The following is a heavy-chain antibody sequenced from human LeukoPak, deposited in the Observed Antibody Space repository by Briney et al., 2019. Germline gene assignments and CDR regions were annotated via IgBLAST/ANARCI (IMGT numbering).Heavy chain of an antibody. CDR3: ARSTTNYYGMDV. V-gene: IGHV4-59*01. CDR2: IYYSGST. CDR1: GGSISSYY. D-gene: IGHD4-17*01. J-gene: IGHJ6*02. Sequence: SETLSLTCTVSGGSISSYYWSWMRQPPGKGLEWIGYIYYSGSTNYNPSLKSRVTISVDTSKNQFSLKLSSVTAADTAVYYCARSTTNYYGMDVWGQGTTDTVSS.